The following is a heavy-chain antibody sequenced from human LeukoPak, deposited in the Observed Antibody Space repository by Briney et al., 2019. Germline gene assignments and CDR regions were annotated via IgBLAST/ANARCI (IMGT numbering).Heavy chain of an antibody. CDR1: GYTFTDYY. CDR2: VNPNTGGA. J-gene: IGHJ5*02. V-gene: IGHV1-2*06. CDR3: ARARFGPGDSSGSFDP. Sequence: ASVKVSCLASGYTFTDYYLHWVRQAPGQGLEWVGRVNPNTGGAYSAQNFQGRATMTIHRSVSTTYMEVRRLPPDDTAVHYSARARFGPGDSSGSFDPWGQGTLVTVSS. D-gene: IGHD3-22*01.